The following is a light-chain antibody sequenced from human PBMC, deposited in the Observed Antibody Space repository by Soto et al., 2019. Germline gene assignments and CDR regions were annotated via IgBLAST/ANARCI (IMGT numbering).Light chain of an antibody. Sequence: DIQMTQSPSSLSASVGDRVTITCRASRSITAYLNWYQQKPGKPPNLLIYAASSLQSGVPSRFSGSGSGTDFTLTISSLQPEDFATYYCQQSYITPPTFGQGTKVEIK. V-gene: IGKV1-39*01. J-gene: IGKJ1*01. CDR1: RSITAY. CDR2: AAS. CDR3: QQSYITPPT.